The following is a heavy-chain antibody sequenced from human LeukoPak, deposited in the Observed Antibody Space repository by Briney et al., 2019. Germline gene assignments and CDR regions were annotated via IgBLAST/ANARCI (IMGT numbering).Heavy chain of an antibody. V-gene: IGHV3-23*01. CDR1: GFTFDTYF. CDR3: AKYRDSTSMTIFDY. J-gene: IGHJ4*02. CDR2: ISGSGDST. Sequence: LPGGSLRLSCAASGFTFDTYFMTWVRQAPGKGLEWVSAISGSGDSTDYADSVKGRFTISRDNSKNTLYLQMNSLRAEDTAIYYCAKYRDSTSMTIFDYWGQGTLVTVSS. D-gene: IGHD2/OR15-2a*01.